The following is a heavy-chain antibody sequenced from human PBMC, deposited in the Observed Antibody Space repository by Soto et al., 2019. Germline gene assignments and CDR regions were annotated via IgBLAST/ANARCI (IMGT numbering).Heavy chain of an antibody. CDR1: GGSFSGYY. J-gene: IGHJ6*02. CDR3: ARGVTEWFGEFLYGMDV. Sequence: XATLSLTCAVYGGSFSGYYWSWIRQPPGKGLEWIGYIYYSGSTNYNPSLKSRVTISVDTSKNQFSLKLSSVTAADTAVYYCARGVTEWFGEFLYGMDVWGQGTTVTVSS. V-gene: IGHV4-59*01. CDR2: IYYSGST. D-gene: IGHD3-10*01.